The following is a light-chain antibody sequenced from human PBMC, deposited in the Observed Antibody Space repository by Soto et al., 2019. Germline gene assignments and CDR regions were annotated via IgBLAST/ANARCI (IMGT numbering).Light chain of an antibody. V-gene: IGKV3-20*01. CDR2: GTS. J-gene: IGKJ5*01. CDR1: QSVTNNY. CDR3: QQYGSSPIT. Sequence: ELVFTHSPGNLSLSPGERATLSCRASQSVTNNYLAWYQHKRGQAPRLLIDGTSSRATGISDRFSGSGSGTDFTLTISRLEPEDFAVYYCQQYGSSPITFGQGTRLEIK.